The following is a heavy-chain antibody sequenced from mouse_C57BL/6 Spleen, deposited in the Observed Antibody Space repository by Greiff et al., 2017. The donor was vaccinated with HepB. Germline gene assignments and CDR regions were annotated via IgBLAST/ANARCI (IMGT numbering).Heavy chain of an antibody. CDR3: AIPPIYDGYWRCADV. Sequence: QVQLQQPGAELVKPGASVKVSCKASGYTFTSYWMHWVKQRPGQGLEWIGRIHPSDSDTNYTQKFKGKATLTVDKSSSTAYLQLSSLTSEDSAVYDSAIPPIYDGYWRCADVWGTGTTVTVSS. J-gene: IGHJ1*03. CDR2: IHPSDSDT. D-gene: IGHD2-3*01. V-gene: IGHV1-74*01. CDR1: GYTFTSYW.